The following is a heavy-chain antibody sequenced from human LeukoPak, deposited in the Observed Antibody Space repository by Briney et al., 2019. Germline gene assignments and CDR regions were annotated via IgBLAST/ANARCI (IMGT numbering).Heavy chain of an antibody. V-gene: IGHV1-2*02. CDR2: INPKSGDT. D-gene: IGHD3-16*02. Sequence: GASVKVSCKASGYTFTDYYMHWVRQAPGQGLEWMGWINPKSGDTHYAQKFQGRVTMTRDTSISTAYMELSRLRSDETAVYYCARDNSVGDIAWWFDPWGQGTLVTVSS. CDR1: GYTFTDYY. J-gene: IGHJ5*02. CDR3: ARDNSVGDIAWWFDP.